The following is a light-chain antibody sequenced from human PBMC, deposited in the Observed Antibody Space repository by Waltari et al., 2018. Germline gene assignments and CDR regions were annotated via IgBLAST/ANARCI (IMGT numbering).Light chain of an antibody. CDR3: QQCDGYPQT. V-gene: IGKV1-13*02. CDR1: QGIGSA. CDR2: DAS. Sequence: AVQLTQSPSSLSASVGDRVTITCRASQGIGSALAWYQQKPGKAPKLLIYDASTLESGAPSRFSGSGSGTDFTLTISSLQPEDFATYYCQQCDGYPQTFGQGTKLEIK. J-gene: IGKJ2*01.